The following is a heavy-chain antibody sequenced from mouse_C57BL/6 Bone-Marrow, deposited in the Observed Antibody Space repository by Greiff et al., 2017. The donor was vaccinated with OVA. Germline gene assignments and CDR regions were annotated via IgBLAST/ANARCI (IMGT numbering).Heavy chain of an antibody. V-gene: IGHV1-74*01. Sequence: QVQLQQPGAELVKPGASVKVSCKASGYTFTSYWMHWVKQRPGQGLEWIGRIHPSDSDTNYNQKFKGKATLTVDKSSSTAYMQLSNLTSEDSAVYYCAISVSPYAMDYWGQGTSVTVSS. D-gene: IGHD6-2*01. CDR1: GYTFTSYW. CDR3: AISVSPYAMDY. CDR2: IHPSDSDT. J-gene: IGHJ4*01.